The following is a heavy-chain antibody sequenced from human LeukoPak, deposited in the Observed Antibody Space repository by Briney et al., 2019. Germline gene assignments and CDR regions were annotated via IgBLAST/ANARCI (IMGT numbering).Heavy chain of an antibody. CDR2: INHSGST. Sequence: PSETLSLTCTVSGVSISSSSYYWGWIRQPPGKGLEWIGEINHSGSTNYNPSLKSRVTISVDTSKNQFSLKLSSVTAADTAVYYCARGRNSSIAAAGTGDYWGQGTLVTVSS. V-gene: IGHV4-39*07. J-gene: IGHJ4*02. CDR3: ARGRNSSIAAAGTGDY. CDR1: GVSISSSSYY. D-gene: IGHD6-13*01.